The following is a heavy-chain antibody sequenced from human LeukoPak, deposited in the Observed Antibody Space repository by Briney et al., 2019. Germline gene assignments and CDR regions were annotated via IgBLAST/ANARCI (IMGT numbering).Heavy chain of an antibody. CDR2: IRYDGSNK. Sequence: GGSLRPSCAASGFTFSSYGMHWVRQAPGKGLEWVAFIRYDGSNKYYADSVKGRFTISRDNSKNTLYLQMNSLRAEDTAVYYCAKDGCGWCYYYYYYMDVWGKGTTVTISS. D-gene: IGHD6-19*01. J-gene: IGHJ6*03. V-gene: IGHV3-30*02. CDR3: AKDGCGWCYYYYYYMDV. CDR1: GFTFSSYG.